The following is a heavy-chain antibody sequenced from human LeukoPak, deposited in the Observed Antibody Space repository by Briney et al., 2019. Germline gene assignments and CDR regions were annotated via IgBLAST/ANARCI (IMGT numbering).Heavy chain of an antibody. J-gene: IGHJ4*02. D-gene: IGHD6-19*01. CDR1: GFTFSGSG. CDR3: ARVDSAWALHF. V-gene: IGHV3-33*08. CDR2: IWYDGSKK. Sequence: GGSLRLSCAASGFTFSGSGMHWVRQAPGKGLEWVAIIWYDGSKKYYADSVKGRFTISRDNSKNTLYLEMNSLRAEDTAVYYCARVDSAWALHFWGQGTLVTVSS.